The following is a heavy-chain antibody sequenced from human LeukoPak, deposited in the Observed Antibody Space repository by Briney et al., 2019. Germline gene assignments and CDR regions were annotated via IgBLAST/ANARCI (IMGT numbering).Heavy chain of an antibody. CDR3: AKFKYAGFDYYYYMDV. Sequence: GGSLRLSCAASGFTFSNYGMSWVRQAPGKGLEWVSAISGSGGSTYYADSVKGRFTISRDNSKNTLYLQMNSLRAEDTAVYYCAKFKYAGFDYYYYMDVWGKGTTVTISS. J-gene: IGHJ6*03. CDR2: ISGSGGST. D-gene: IGHD2-2*01. CDR1: GFTFSNYG. V-gene: IGHV3-23*01.